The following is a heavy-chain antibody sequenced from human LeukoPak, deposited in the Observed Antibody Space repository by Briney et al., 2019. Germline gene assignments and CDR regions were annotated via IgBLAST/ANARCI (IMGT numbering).Heavy chain of an antibody. J-gene: IGHJ5*02. CDR3: ARGRIAVAGSWFDP. V-gene: IGHV1-2*02. CDR2: INPNSGGT. CDR1: GYTFTGYY. D-gene: IGHD6-19*01. Sequence: ASVKVSCKASGYTFTGYYMHWVGQAPGQGLEWMGWINPNSGGTNYAQKFQGRVTMTRDTSISTAYMELSRLRSDDTAVYYCARGRIAVAGSWFDPWGQGILVTVSS.